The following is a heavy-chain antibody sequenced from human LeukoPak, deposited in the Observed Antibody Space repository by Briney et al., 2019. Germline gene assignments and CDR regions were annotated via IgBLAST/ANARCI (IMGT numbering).Heavy chain of an antibody. CDR2: ISSSINTI. J-gene: IGHJ4*02. V-gene: IGHV3-48*01. D-gene: IGHD1-26*01. CDR1: GFTFSSYS. CDR3: ARVRGSYYLDY. Sequence: GGSLRLSCAASGFTFSSYSMNWVRQAPGKGLEWVSYISSSINTIYYADSVKGRFTISRGNAKNSLYLQMNSLRAEDTAVYYCARVRGSYYLDYWGQGTLVTVSS.